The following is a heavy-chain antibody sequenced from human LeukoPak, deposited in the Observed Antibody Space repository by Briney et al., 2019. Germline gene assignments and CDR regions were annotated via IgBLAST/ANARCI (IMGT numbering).Heavy chain of an antibody. V-gene: IGHV1-46*01. CDR1: GYTFTSYY. CDR2: INPSGGST. D-gene: IGHD6-19*01. Sequence: ASVKVSCKASGYTFTSYYMHWVRQAPGQGLEWMGIINPSGGSTSYAQKFQGRVTMTRDTSTSTVYMGLSSLRSEDTAVYYCARDGDKYSSGWYTFIYYWGQGTLVTVSS. J-gene: IGHJ4*02. CDR3: ARDGDKYSSGWYTFIYY.